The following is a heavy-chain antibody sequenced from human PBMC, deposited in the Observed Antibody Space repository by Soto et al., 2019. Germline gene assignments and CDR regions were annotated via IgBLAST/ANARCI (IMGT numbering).Heavy chain of an antibody. D-gene: IGHD4-4*01. CDR2: ISAYNGNT. CDR3: ARVQYDPDAFDI. Sequence: QVQLVQSGAEVKKPGASVKVSCKASGDTFTSYGISWVRHAPGQGREWMGWISAYNGNTNYAQKLQGRVTMTTDTSTSPAYMELRSLRSDDTAVYYCARVQYDPDAFDIWRQGTMVTVSS. CDR1: GDTFTSYG. V-gene: IGHV1-18*01. J-gene: IGHJ3*02.